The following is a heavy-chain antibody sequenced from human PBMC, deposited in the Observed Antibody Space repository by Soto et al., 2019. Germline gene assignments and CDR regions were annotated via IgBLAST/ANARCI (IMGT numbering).Heavy chain of an antibody. D-gene: IGHD2-2*01. V-gene: IGHV3-30*18. Sequence: GGSLRLSCAASGFTFSSYGTHWVRQAPGKGLEWVAVISYDGSNKYYADSVKGRFTISRDNSKNTLYLQMNSLRAEDTAVYYCAKGGIVLVPAVDAFDIWGQGTMVTVSS. CDR2: ISYDGSNK. CDR1: GFTFSSYG. CDR3: AKGGIVLVPAVDAFDI. J-gene: IGHJ3*02.